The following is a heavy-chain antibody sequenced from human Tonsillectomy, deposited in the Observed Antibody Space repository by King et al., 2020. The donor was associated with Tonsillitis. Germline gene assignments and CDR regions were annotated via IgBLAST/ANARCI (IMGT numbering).Heavy chain of an antibody. CDR2: INGDGGST. CDR1: GFTFDDYA. Sequence: VQLVESGGGVVQPGGSLRLSCAASGFTFDDYAMYWVRQAPGKGLEWVSLINGDGGSTFYADSVKGRFTISRDNSRNSLYLQMNSLRTDDTALYYCTKEHDSSGGFDYWGQGTLVTVSS. CDR3: TKEHDSSGGFDY. V-gene: IGHV3-43*02. J-gene: IGHJ4*02. D-gene: IGHD3-22*01.